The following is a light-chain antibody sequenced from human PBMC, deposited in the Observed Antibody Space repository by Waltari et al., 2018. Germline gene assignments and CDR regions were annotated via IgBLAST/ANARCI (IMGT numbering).Light chain of an antibody. CDR2: EVS. J-gene: IGKJ2*01. Sequence: EIVLTQSPATLSLSPGERATLSCRASDNIGTGLAWYQQKPGQPPRLLIYEVSRRITGTPARFSGSGSGTDFTLTTTSLEPEDSAVYYCQQRGNWPTFGQGTKLEIK. CDR1: DNIGTG. CDR3: QQRGNWPT. V-gene: IGKV3-11*01.